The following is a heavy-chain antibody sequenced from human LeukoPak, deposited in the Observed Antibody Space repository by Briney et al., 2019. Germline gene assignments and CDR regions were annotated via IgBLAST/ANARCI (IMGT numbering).Heavy chain of an antibody. J-gene: IGHJ4*02. CDR3: ARDREYCSSTSCYGGKGSFDY. V-gene: IGHV3-21*01. D-gene: IGHD2-2*01. Sequence: GGSLRLSCAASGFTFSSYSMNWVRQAPGKGLEWVSSISSSSSYIYYADSVKGRFTISRDNAKNSLYLQMNSLRAEDTAVYYCARDREYCSSTSCYGGKGSFDYWGQGTLVTVSS. CDR2: ISSSSSYI. CDR1: GFTFSSYS.